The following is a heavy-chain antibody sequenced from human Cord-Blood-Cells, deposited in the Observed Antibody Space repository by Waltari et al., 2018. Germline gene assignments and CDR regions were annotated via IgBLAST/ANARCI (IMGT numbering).Heavy chain of an antibody. J-gene: IGHJ4*02. V-gene: IGHV6-1*01. CDR2: TYYMTKWYN. D-gene: IGHD7-27*01. Sequence: QVQLQQSGPGLVKPSQTLSLTCAISGDSVSSNSAAWNWIRQSPSRGLEWLERTYYMTKWYNEYAVSVKSRITINPDTSKNQFSRQLNAVTPEDTAVYYCARFDEPNWSFDYWGQGTLVTVSS. CDR3: ARFDEPNWSFDY. CDR1: GDSVSSNSAA.